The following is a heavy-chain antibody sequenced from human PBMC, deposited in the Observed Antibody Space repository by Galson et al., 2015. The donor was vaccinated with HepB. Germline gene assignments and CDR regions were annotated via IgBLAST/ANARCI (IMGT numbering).Heavy chain of an antibody. CDR1: GFTFSSYW. CDR2: IKQDGSEK. V-gene: IGHV3-7*03. J-gene: IGHJ4*02. D-gene: IGHD1-26*01. CDR3: ASSWGSYDFDY. Sequence: SLRLSCAASGFTFSSYWMSRVRQAPGKGLEWVANIKQDGSEKYYVDSVKGRFTISRDNAKNSLYLQMNSLRAEDTAVYYCASSWGSYDFDYWGQGTLVTVSS.